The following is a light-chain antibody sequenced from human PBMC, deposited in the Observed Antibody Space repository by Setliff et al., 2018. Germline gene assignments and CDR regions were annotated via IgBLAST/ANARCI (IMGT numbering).Light chain of an antibody. J-gene: IGLJ1*01. Sequence: QSALTQPPSASGSTGQSVTVSCTGTSSDVGFYNYVSWYQQHPGKAPKLMIYEVTKRPSGVPDRFSGSKSGNTASLTVSGLLAEDEADYYCTSYAGSNNFVFGSGTKGTVL. CDR3: TSYAGSNNFV. V-gene: IGLV2-8*01. CDR2: EVT. CDR1: SSDVGFYNY.